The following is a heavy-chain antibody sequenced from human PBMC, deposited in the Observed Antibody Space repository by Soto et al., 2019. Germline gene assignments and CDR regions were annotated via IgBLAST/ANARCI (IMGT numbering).Heavy chain of an antibody. Sequence: GGSLRLSCSVSGFTFSRFGMHWVRQAPGKGLEWVALISHDGNIKYYSDSVRGRFTISRDNSRTTLFLQMNSLGPEDTAIYFCAKTIVPAAVRPIDYWGLGTLVTVSS. CDR3: AKTIVPAAVRPIDY. J-gene: IGHJ4*02. D-gene: IGHD2-2*01. CDR2: ISHDGNIK. V-gene: IGHV3-30*18. CDR1: GFTFSRFG.